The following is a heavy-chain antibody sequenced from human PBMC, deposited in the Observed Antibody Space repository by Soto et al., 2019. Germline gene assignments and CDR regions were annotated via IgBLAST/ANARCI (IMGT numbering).Heavy chain of an antibody. CDR1: GFTFSSYW. CDR2: INSDGSST. J-gene: IGHJ6*02. CDR3: AREGYSYGYYYYGMDV. Sequence: EVPLVESGGGLVQPGGSLRLSCAASGFTFSSYWMHWVRQAPGKGLVWVSRINSDGSSTSYADSVKGRFTISRDNAKNTLYLQMNSLRAEDTAVYYCAREGYSYGYYYYGMDVWGQGTTVTVSS. D-gene: IGHD5-18*01. V-gene: IGHV3-74*01.